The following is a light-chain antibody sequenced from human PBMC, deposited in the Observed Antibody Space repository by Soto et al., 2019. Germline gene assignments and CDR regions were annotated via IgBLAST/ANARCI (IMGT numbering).Light chain of an antibody. Sequence: AIRMTQSPSSFSASTGDRVTITCRASQGISSYLAWYQQKPGKAPKLLIYAASTLQSGVPSRFSGSGSGTDFTLTISCLQSVDFATYYCQQYYSYPLDFGGGTKVEIK. CDR1: QGISSY. J-gene: IGKJ4*01. CDR3: QQYYSYPLD. V-gene: IGKV1-8*01. CDR2: AAS.